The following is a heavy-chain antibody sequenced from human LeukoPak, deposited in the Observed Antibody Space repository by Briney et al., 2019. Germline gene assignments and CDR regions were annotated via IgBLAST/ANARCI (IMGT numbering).Heavy chain of an antibody. D-gene: IGHD1-26*01. Sequence: TSETLSLTCTVSGGSISSTSYYWGWIRQPPGKGLEWIGSIYYSGSTYDNPSLKSRVTISVDTSKNQFSLKLSSVTAADTAVYYCARGVGGSYHDGNDYWGQGTLVTVSS. CDR1: GGSISSTSYY. CDR3: ARGVGGSYHDGNDY. CDR2: IYYSGST. J-gene: IGHJ4*02. V-gene: IGHV4-39*01.